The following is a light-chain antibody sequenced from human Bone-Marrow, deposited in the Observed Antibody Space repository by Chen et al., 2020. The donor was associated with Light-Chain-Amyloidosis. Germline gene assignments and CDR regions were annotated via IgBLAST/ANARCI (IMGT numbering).Light chain of an antibody. Sequence: SYVLTQPPSVSVAPGQTAAISCDGADNENKNVHWYQQEPGQAPVLVVYDDADRSSGIPERFSGSNSGNTATLTITRVEAGDEADYFCQVWATGSDLSYVFGAGTTVTVL. J-gene: IGLJ1*01. CDR3: QVWATGSDLSYV. CDR2: DDA. CDR1: DNENKN. V-gene: IGLV3-21*02.